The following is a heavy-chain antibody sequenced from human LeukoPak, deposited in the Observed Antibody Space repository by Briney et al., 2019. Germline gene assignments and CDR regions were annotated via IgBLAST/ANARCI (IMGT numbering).Heavy chain of an antibody. Sequence: SETLSLTCTVSGGSINSSNYYWGWIRQPPGKGLEWIGSIYYSGSTYYKSSLKSRVTISVDTSKNQFYLKVRSMTAADTAVYYCARQMVVVIDYWGQGTLVTVSS. J-gene: IGHJ4*02. CDR1: GGSINSSNYY. V-gene: IGHV4-39*01. D-gene: IGHD2-21*01. CDR3: ARQMVVVIDY. CDR2: IYYSGST.